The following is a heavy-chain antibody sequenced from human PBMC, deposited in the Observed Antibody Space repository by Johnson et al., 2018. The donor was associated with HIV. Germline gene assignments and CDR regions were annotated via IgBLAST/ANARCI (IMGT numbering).Heavy chain of an antibody. CDR1: GFTVSSNE. V-gene: IGHV3-38*03. Sequence: VQLVESGGGVVQPGRSLRLSCAASGFTVSSNEMSWVRQAPGKGLEWVSSISGGCTYYADSRKGRFTISRDNSKNSLYLQMNSLRAEDTALYYCAKVDSGSYFDAVDIWGQGTMVTVSS. CDR2: ISGGCT. D-gene: IGHD1-26*01. CDR3: AKVDSGSYFDAVDI. J-gene: IGHJ3*02.